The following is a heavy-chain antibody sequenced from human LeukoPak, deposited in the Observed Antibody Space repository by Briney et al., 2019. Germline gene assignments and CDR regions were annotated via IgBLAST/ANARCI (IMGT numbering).Heavy chain of an antibody. D-gene: IGHD4-17*01. CDR1: GFTFSSYW. Sequence: GGSLRLSCAASGFTFSSYWMGWVRQAPGKGPEWVANIKQDGSEKYYVDSVEGRFTISRDNAKNSLYLQMNSLRVEDTAVYYCARGMTTVTPRYMDVWGKGTTVTVSS. CDR2: IKQDGSEK. CDR3: ARGMTTVTPRYMDV. V-gene: IGHV3-7*01. J-gene: IGHJ6*03.